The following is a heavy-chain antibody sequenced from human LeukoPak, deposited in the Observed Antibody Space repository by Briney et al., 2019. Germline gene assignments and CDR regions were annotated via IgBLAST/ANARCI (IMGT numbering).Heavy chain of an antibody. J-gene: IGHJ4*02. CDR3: VSGGVHYDAFDY. Sequence: SETLSLTCTVSSGSITSYYWSWIRQPPGKGLEYIGHIYYTGTTDYNPSLKSRVTMSVDTSKNQFSLRLSSVTAADTAVYYCVSGGVHYDAFDYWGQGTLVTVSS. CDR1: SGSITSYY. CDR2: IYYTGTT. D-gene: IGHD3-16*01. V-gene: IGHV4-59*04.